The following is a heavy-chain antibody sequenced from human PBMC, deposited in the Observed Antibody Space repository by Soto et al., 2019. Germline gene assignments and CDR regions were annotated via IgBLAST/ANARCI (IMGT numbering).Heavy chain of an antibody. CDR1: GFTFSNYG. CDR2: ISYDGSNQ. D-gene: IGHD3-10*01. Sequence: PGGSLRLSCAASGFTFSNYGMHWVRQAPGKGLEWVAFISYDGSNQYYADSVKGRFTISRDNSKNTLYLQMNSLRAEDSAVCYCAKDIAMVRGFIIAMDVWGQGTTVTSP. V-gene: IGHV3-30*18. J-gene: IGHJ6*02. CDR3: AKDIAMVRGFIIAMDV.